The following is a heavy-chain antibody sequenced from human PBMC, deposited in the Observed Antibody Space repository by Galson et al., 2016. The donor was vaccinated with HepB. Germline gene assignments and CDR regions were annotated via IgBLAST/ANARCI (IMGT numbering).Heavy chain of an antibody. CDR3: AKDQSRKSYYYDSSGLFDY. V-gene: IGHV3-23*01. D-gene: IGHD3-22*01. CDR2: ISGSGGST. CDR1: GFTFSSYA. Sequence: SLRLSCAASGFTFSSYAMSWVRQAPGKGLEWVSAISGSGGSTYYADSVKGRFTISRDNSKNTLYLQMNSLGAEDTAVYYCAKDQSRKSYYYDSSGLFDYWGQGTLVTVSS. J-gene: IGHJ4*02.